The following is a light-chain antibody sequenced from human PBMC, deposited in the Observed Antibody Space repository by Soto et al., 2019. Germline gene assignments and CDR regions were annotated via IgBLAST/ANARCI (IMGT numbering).Light chain of an antibody. V-gene: IGKV1-5*01. Sequence: DIQMTQSPSSLSASVGNRVTITCQASQDIATYLNWYQQKPGKAPKLLIYDASSLESGVPSRFSGSGSGTEFTLTISSLQPDDFATYYCQQYNSYRWTFGQGTKVEIK. CDR3: QQYNSYRWT. J-gene: IGKJ1*01. CDR2: DAS. CDR1: QDIATY.